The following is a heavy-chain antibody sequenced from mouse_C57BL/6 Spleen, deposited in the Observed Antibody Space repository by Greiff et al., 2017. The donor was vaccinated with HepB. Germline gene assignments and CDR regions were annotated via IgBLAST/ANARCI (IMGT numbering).Heavy chain of an antibody. CDR3: ARHYYYGSSYEAWFAY. J-gene: IGHJ3*01. V-gene: IGHV1-84*01. D-gene: IGHD1-1*01. Sequence: QVQLQQSGPELVKPGASVKISCKASGYTFTDYYINWVKQRPGQGLEWIGWIYPGSGNTKYNEKFKGKATLTVDTSSSTAYMQLSSLTSEDSAVYFCARHYYYGSSYEAWFAYWGQGTLVTVSA. CDR2: IYPGSGNT. CDR1: GYTFTDYY.